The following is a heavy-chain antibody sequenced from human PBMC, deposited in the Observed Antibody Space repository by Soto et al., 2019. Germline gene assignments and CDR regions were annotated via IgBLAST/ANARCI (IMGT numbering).Heavy chain of an antibody. CDR1: GFTFSSNW. D-gene: IGHD3-16*01. J-gene: IGHJ4*02. CDR2: IRQDGSEK. CDR3: ESEIVLSRGASDFGY. V-gene: IGHV3-7*04. Sequence: GGSLRLSCVGSGFTFSSNWMTWVRQAPGKGLEWVGNIRQDGSEKNYVDSVKGRFTISRDNAKNSLYLQMSSLRAEDMAVYYCESEIVLSRGASDFGYWGPGTLVTVS.